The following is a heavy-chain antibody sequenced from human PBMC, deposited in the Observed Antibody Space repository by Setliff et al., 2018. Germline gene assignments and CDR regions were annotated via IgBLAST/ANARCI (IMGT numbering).Heavy chain of an antibody. CDR1: GGSISNSTFY. Sequence: PSETLSLTCTVSGGSISNSTFYWGWIRQPPGKGLEWIGQIYTSWSTIYNPSLKSRVTILLDTSKNQFSLTLTSVTAADTAVYYCARMTGFQYIDVWGKGTTVTVSS. CDR3: ARMTGFQYIDV. J-gene: IGHJ6*03. V-gene: IGHV4-61*05. CDR2: IYTSWST. D-gene: IGHD3-3*01.